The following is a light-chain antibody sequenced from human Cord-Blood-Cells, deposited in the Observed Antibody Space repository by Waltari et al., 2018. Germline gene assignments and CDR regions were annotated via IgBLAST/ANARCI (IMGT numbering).Light chain of an antibody. V-gene: IGLV6-57*01. CDR3: QSYDSSNLV. J-gene: IGLJ2*01. CDR1: SGSIASNY. CDR2: EDN. Sequence: NFMLTQPHSVSESPGKTVTISCTRSSGSIASNYVQWYQQRPGRSPTTVIYEDNQRPSGVPYRVSGSIDSSSNSASLTISGLKAEDEADYYCQSYDSSNLVFGGGTKLTVL.